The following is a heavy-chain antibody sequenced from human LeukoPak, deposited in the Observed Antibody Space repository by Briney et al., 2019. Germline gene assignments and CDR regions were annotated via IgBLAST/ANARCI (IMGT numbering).Heavy chain of an antibody. D-gene: IGHD6-6*01. Sequence: GESLRLSCAASGFTFSSYWMSWVRQAPGKGLEWVANIKQDGSEKYYVDSVKGRFTISRDNAKNSLYLQMNSLRVEDTAMYYCTRVGREYSGSSPPDYWGQGTLVTVSS. J-gene: IGHJ4*02. CDR1: GFTFSSYW. CDR3: TRVGREYSGSSPPDY. CDR2: IKQDGSEK. V-gene: IGHV3-7*03.